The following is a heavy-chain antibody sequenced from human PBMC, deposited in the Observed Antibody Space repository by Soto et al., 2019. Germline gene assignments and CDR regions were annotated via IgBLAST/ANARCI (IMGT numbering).Heavy chain of an antibody. CDR2: ISAYNGNT. J-gene: IGHJ3*02. V-gene: IGHV1-18*01. D-gene: IGHD3-16*01. CDR1: GYTFTSYG. CDR3: ARGLSRIMITFGGVDAFDI. Sequence: ASVKVSCKASGYTFTSYGISWVRQAPGQGLEWMGWISAYNGNTNYAQKLQGRVTMTTDTSTSTAYMELRSLRSEDTAVYYCARGLSRIMITFGGVDAFDIWGQGTMVTVSS.